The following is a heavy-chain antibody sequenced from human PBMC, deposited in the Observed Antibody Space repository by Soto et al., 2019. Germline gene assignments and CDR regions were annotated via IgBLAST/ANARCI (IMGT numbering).Heavy chain of an antibody. CDR2: IRGFSPYT. CDR1: GFTFRTYT. J-gene: IGHJ6*02. Sequence: GGSLRLSCISSGFTFRTYTMNWARQAPGKGLEWVSGIRGFSPYTFYAESVRGRFAISRDNAKNSLYLQMNSLRAEDTAVYYCARDSYAPHVWGQGTTVTVSS. CDR3: ARDSYAPHV. V-gene: IGHV3-21*01. D-gene: IGHD4-17*01.